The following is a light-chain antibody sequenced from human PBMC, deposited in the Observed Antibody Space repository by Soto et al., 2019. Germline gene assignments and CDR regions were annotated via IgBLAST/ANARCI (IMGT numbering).Light chain of an antibody. J-gene: IGKJ5*01. Sequence: DIQMNQSPSSLSASVGDRVTITCRASQSISSYLNWYQQKPGKAPKLLIYAASSLQSGVPSRFSGSRSGTDFTLTISSLQPEDFATYYCQQSYSTPFVTFGQVTRLEIK. CDR2: AAS. V-gene: IGKV1-39*01. CDR3: QQSYSTPFVT. CDR1: QSISSY.